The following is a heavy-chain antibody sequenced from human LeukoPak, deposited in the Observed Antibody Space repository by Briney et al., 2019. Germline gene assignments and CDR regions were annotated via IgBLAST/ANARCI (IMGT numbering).Heavy chain of an antibody. D-gene: IGHD3-22*01. CDR3: ARDDDDSSGYYFGVSDY. Sequence: PGGSLRLSCAASGFTFSSYAMHWVRQAPGKGLGYVSAISSNGGSTYYANSVKGRFTISRDNSKNTLYLQMGSLRAEDMAVYYCARDDDDSSGYYFGVSDYWGQGTLVTVSS. J-gene: IGHJ4*02. CDR1: GFTFSSYA. V-gene: IGHV3-64*01. CDR2: ISSNGGST.